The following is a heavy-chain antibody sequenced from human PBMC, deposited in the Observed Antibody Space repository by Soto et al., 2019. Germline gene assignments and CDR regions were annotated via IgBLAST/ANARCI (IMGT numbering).Heavy chain of an antibody. J-gene: IGHJ4*02. CDR1: GYTLTELS. CDR3: ARGPKSGNYFLSYFDY. V-gene: IGHV1-24*01. CDR2: FDADDGNT. D-gene: IGHD1-26*01. Sequence: ASVKVSCKVSGYTLTELSMHWVRLAPGKGLEWMGGFDADDGNTIYAQKFQGRVTITGDTSTSTAYMELSSLRSEDTAVYYCARGPKSGNYFLSYFDYSGQGTLVAVSS.